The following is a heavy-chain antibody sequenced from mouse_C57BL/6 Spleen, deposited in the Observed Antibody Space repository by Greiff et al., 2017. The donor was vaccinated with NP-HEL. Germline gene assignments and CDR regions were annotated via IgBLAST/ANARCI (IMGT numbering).Heavy chain of an antibody. CDR1: GYTFTSYW. CDR2: IYPGSGST. J-gene: IGHJ4*01. Sequence: VKLQQPGAELVKPGASVKMSCKASGYTFTSYWITWVKQRPGQGLEWIGDIYPGSGSTNYNEKFKSKATLTVDTSSSTAYMQLSSLTSEDSAVYYCARKDYDRDYAMDYWGQGTSVTVSS. D-gene: IGHD2-4*01. CDR3: ARKDYDRDYAMDY. V-gene: IGHV1-55*01.